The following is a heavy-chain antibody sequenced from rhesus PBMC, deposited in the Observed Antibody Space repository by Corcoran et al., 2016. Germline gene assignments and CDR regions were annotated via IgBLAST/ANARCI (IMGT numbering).Heavy chain of an antibody. CDR1: GGSISDSYR. CDR2: IYGSRTST. D-gene: IGHD6-25*01. V-gene: IGHV4S10*01. Sequence: QVQLQESGPGVVKPSETLSLTCAVSGGSISDSYRWSWIRQPPGKGLEWIGYIYGSRTSTNYNPTLKSRVTISKDTSKNQFSLKLSSVTAADTAVYYCARVWGGSWTCDYWGQGVLVTVSS. CDR3: ARVWGGSWTCDY. J-gene: IGHJ4*01.